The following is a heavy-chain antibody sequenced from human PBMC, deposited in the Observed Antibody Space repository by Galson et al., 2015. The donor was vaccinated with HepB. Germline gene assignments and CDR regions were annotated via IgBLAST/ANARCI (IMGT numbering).Heavy chain of an antibody. Sequence: SLRLSCAASGFTFSSYGMHWVRQAPGKGLEWVAVISYDGSNKYYADSVKGRFTISRDNSKNTLYLQMNSLRAEDTAVYYCAKNNCSSTSCSLDYWGQGTLVTVSS. D-gene: IGHD2-2*01. J-gene: IGHJ4*02. CDR1: GFTFSSYG. CDR3: AKNNCSSTSCSLDY. V-gene: IGHV3-30*18. CDR2: ISYDGSNK.